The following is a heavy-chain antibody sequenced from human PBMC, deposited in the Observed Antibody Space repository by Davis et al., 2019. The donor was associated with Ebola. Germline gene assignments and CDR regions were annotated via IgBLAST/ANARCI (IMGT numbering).Heavy chain of an antibody. D-gene: IGHD1/OR15-1a*01. Sequence: ASVKVSCKASGYTFTNYYMHWVRQAPGQRLEWMGWINAGNGYTKYSQKFQGRVTITRDTSASTAYMELSSLISGDSAIYYCAKGGGNKLFDAFDLWGQGTMVTVSS. J-gene: IGHJ3*01. CDR3: AKGGGNKLFDAFDL. V-gene: IGHV1/OR15-3*02. CDR1: GYTFTNYY. CDR2: INAGNGYT.